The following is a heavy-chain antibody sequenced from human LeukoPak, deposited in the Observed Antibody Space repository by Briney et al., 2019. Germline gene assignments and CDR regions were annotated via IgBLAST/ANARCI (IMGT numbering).Heavy chain of an antibody. CDR1: GFTFSNYS. CDR3: ARDKYSYGPLDYGDY. V-gene: IGHV3-21*01. Sequence: PGGSLRLSCAASGFTFSNYSMNWVRQAPGKGLEWVSSISSSSSYIYYADSVKGRFTISRDNAKNSLYLQMNSLRAEDTAVYYCARDKYSYGPLDYGDYWGQGTLVTVSS. D-gene: IGHD5-18*01. CDR2: ISSSSSYI. J-gene: IGHJ4*02.